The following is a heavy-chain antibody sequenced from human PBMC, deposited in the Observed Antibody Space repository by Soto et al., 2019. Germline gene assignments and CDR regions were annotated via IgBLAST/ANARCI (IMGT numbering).Heavy chain of an antibody. CDR2: ISGSGGST. Sequence: EVQLLESGGGLVQPGGSLRLSCAASGFTFSSYAMTWVRQAPGKGLEWVSTISGSGGSTYYADSVKGRFTFSRDNSKNTLFLQMNSLRAGDTAVYYCAKDADRDCTNGVCPESDYWGQGTLVTVSS. CDR1: GFTFSSYA. CDR3: AKDADRDCTNGVCPESDY. V-gene: IGHV3-23*01. D-gene: IGHD2-8*01. J-gene: IGHJ4*02.